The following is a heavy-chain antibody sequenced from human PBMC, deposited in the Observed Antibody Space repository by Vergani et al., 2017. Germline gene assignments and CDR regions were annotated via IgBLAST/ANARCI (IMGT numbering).Heavy chain of an antibody. J-gene: IGHJ5*02. CDR3: ARVYYAMVTGYYHWFDP. V-gene: IGHV4-39*07. D-gene: IGHD3-9*01. CDR1: GGSISSSSYY. CDR2: IYYSGST. Sequence: QLQLQESCPGLVKPSETLSLTCTVSGGSISSSSYYWGWIRQPPGKGLELIGSIYYSGSTYYNPSLKSRGTISVDTSKNQFSLKLSSVTAADTAVYYCARVYYAMVTGYYHWFDPWGQGTLVTVSS.